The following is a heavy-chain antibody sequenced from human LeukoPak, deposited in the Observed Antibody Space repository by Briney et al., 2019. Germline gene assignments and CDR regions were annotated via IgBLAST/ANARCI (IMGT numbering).Heavy chain of an antibody. V-gene: IGHV3-20*04. D-gene: IGHD1-26*01. CDR1: GSTFDDYG. Sequence: TGGSLRLSCAASGSTFDDYGMSWVRQAPGKGLEWVSGINWNGGSTGYADSVKGRFTISRDNAKNSLYLQMNSLRAEDTAVYYCARDPYSGGYWDYYYYYMDLWGQGTTVTISS. CDR3: ARDPYSGGYWDYYYYYMDL. CDR2: INWNGGST. J-gene: IGHJ6*03.